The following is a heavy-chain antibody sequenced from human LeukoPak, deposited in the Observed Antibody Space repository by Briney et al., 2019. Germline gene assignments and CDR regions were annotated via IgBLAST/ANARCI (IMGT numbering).Heavy chain of an antibody. D-gene: IGHD3-3*01. CDR3: ARKIRHYDFWRGYYFPYYFDY. J-gene: IGHJ4*02. CDR1: GGSFSGYY. Sequence: SETLSLTCAVYGGSFSGYYWSWIRQPPGKGLEWIREINHSGSTNYNPSLKSRVTISVDTSKNQFSLKLSSVTAADTAVYYCARKIRHYDFWRGYYFPYYFDYWGQGTLVTVSS. V-gene: IGHV4-34*01. CDR2: INHSGST.